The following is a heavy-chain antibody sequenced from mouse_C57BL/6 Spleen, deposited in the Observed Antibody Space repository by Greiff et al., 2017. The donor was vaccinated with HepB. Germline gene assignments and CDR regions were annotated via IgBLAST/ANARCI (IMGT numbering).Heavy chain of an antibody. J-gene: IGHJ4*01. V-gene: IGHV5-12*01. CDR2: ISNGGGST. D-gene: IGHD2-4*01. Sequence: VQLKESGGGLVQPGGSLKLSCAASGFTFSDYYMYWVRQTPEKRLEWVAYISNGGGSTYYPDTVKGRFTISRDNAKNTLYLQMSRLKSEDTAMYYCAKPYDYDEDYYAMDYWGQGTSVTVSS. CDR3: AKPYDYDEDYYAMDY. CDR1: GFTFSDYY.